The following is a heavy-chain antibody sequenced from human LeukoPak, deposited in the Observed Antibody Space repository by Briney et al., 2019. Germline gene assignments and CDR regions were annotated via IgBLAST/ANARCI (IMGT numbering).Heavy chain of an antibody. CDR2: IGTAGDT. J-gene: IGHJ4*02. V-gene: IGHV3-13*01. Sequence: GGSLRLSCAASGFTFSSYDMHWVRQATGKGLEWVSAIGTAGDTYYPGSVKGRFTISRENAKNSLYLQMNSLRAGDTAVYYCARGGGLGTYYYSYWGQGTLVTVSS. D-gene: IGHD3-10*01. CDR1: GFTFSSYD. CDR3: ARGGGLGTYYYSY.